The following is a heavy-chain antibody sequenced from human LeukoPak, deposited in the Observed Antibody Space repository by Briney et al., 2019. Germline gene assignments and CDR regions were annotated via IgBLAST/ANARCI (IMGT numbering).Heavy chain of an antibody. V-gene: IGHV3-73*01. CDR1: GFTFSGSA. J-gene: IGHJ3*02. CDR3: TSPTRSGSYEPNAFDI. CDR2: IRSKTSSYAT. D-gene: IGHD1-26*01. Sequence: GGSLRLSCEASGFTFSGSAMHWVRQASGKGLEWVGRIRSKTSSYATAYAASVKGRFTISRDDSKNTAYLQMSSLKTEDTAVYYCTSPTRSGSYEPNAFDIWGQGTMVTVSS.